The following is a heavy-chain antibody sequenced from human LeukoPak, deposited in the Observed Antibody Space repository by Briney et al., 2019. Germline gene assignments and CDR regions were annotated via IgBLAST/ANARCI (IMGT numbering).Heavy chain of an antibody. CDR2: IIPIFGTA. CDR1: GGTFSSYA. V-gene: IGHV1-69*05. D-gene: IGHD3-3*01. Sequence: SVTVSCKASGGTFSSYAISWVRQAPGQGLEWMGGIIPIFGTANYAQKFQGRVTITTDESTSTAYMELSSLRSEDTAVYYCARGSIFGVANYYYYYYMDVWSKGTTVTVSS. CDR3: ARGSIFGVANYYYYYYMDV. J-gene: IGHJ6*03.